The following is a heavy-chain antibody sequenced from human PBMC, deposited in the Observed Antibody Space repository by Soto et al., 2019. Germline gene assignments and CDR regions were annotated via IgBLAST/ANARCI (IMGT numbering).Heavy chain of an antibody. V-gene: IGHV3-23*01. CDR2: ISGSGGST. D-gene: IGHD2-21*02. Sequence: RPLCLASGFAYSRYAMSWVRQAPGKGLEWVSAISGSGGSTYYADSVKGRFTISRDNPKNTLYLQINSLRAEDTAVYYWAKARDPLGYWGQGTLVTVSS. CDR1: GFAYSRYA. CDR3: AKARDPLGY. J-gene: IGHJ4*02.